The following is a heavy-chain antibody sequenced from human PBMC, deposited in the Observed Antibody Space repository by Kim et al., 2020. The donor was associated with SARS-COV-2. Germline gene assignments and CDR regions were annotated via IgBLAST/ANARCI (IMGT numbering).Heavy chain of an antibody. D-gene: IGHD6-13*01. CDR1: GYTFTSYG. CDR2: ISAYNGNT. Sequence: ASVKVSCKASGYTFTSYGISWVRQAPGQGLEWMGWISAYNGNTNYAQKLQGRVTMTTDTSTSTAYMELRSLRSDDTAVYYCARAIAAAGSGPYYFDYWGQGTLVTVSS. J-gene: IGHJ4*02. CDR3: ARAIAAAGSGPYYFDY. V-gene: IGHV1-18*01.